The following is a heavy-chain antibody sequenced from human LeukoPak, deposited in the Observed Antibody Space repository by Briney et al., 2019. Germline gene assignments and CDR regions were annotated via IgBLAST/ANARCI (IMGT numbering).Heavy chain of an antibody. CDR1: GGSISSYY. V-gene: IGHV4-59*08. CDR2: IYYSGST. Sequence: SETLSLTCTVSGGSISSYYWSWIRQPPGKGLEWIGYIYYSGSTNYNPSLKSRVTISVDTSKNQFSLRLSSVTAADTAVYYCARHGGSGWSYWYFDLWGRGTLVTVSS. CDR3: ARHGGSGWSYWYFDL. J-gene: IGHJ2*01. D-gene: IGHD6-19*01.